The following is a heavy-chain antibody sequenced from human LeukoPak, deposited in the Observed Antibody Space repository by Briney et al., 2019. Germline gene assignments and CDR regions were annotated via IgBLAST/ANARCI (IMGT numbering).Heavy chain of an antibody. Sequence: PSETLSLTCTVSGDSISSTSNCWGWIRQPPGKGLEWIGSICYSGNTYYNPSLKSRVTISVDTSKNQFSLKLSSVTAADTAVYYCARGPGAAADPFDYWGQGTLVTVSS. D-gene: IGHD6-13*01. J-gene: IGHJ4*02. V-gene: IGHV4-39*07. CDR2: ICYSGNT. CDR1: GDSISSTSNC. CDR3: ARGPGAAADPFDY.